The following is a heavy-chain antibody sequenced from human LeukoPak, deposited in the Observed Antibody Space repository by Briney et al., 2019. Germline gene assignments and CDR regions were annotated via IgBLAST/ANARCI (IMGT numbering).Heavy chain of an antibody. CDR1: GFTFSSYW. J-gene: IGHJ4*02. CDR2: IKQDGSEK. D-gene: IGHD3-10*01. CDR3: ARDRGLLWFGDPPLDC. V-gene: IGHV3-7*01. Sequence: GGSLRLSCAASGFTFSSYWMSWVRQAPGKGVEWVANIKQDGSEKYYVDSVKGRFTISRDDAKNSLYLQMNSLRAEDTAVYYCARDRGLLWFGDPPLDCWGQGTLVTVSS.